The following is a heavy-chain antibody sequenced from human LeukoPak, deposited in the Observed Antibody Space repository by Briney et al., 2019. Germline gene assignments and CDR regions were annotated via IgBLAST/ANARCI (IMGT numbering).Heavy chain of an antibody. CDR3: AKDTTPYSGTTFYFDY. Sequence: GGSLRLSCAASGFTFSTYAISWLRHAPGKGLEWVSGLSGSGFILPYYADSVKGRFTISRDNSKSTLYLQMNSLRADDTAVYFCAKDTTPYSGTTFYFDYWGQGTLVTVSS. CDR2: LSGSGFILP. V-gene: IGHV3-23*01. J-gene: IGHJ4*02. CDR1: GFTFSTYA. D-gene: IGHD1-7*01.